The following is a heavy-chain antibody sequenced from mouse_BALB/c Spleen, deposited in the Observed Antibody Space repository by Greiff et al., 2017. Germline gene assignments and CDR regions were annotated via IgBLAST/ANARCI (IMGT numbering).Heavy chain of an antibody. Sequence: EVKLVESGGGLVKPGGSLKLSCAASGFTFSSYAMSWVRQTPEKRLEWVASISSGGSTYYPDSVKGRFTISRDNARNILYLQMSSLRSEDTAMYYCARDYAYDPFAYWGQGTLVTVSA. CDR3: ARDYAYDPFAY. CDR1: GFTFSSYA. V-gene: IGHV5-6-5*01. CDR2: ISSGGST. J-gene: IGHJ3*01. D-gene: IGHD2-2*01.